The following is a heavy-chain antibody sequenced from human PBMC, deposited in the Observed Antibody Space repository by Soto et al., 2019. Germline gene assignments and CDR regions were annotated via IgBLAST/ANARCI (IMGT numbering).Heavy chain of an antibody. CDR3: ALLPCHGTGCNEIDS. V-gene: IGHV1-46*01. CDR1: GYTFTSDY. Sequence: ASVKVSCKASGYTFTSDYMHLGRQAPGQGLEWMGFINPSGGSTTYAQNFQGRVTRTRDTSTGTVYMELSSLRSEDTAVYYCALLPCHGTGCNEIDSWGLGAPLTVS. CDR2: INPSGGST. J-gene: IGHJ4*02. D-gene: IGHD1-1*01.